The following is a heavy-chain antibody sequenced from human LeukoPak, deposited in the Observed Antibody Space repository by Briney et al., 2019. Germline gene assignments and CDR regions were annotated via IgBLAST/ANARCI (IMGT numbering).Heavy chain of an antibody. D-gene: IGHD2-2*01. J-gene: IGHJ4*02. CDR1: GFTFSSYW. V-gene: IGHV3-7*01. CDR3: ARVPRIVVVPAAVYFDY. CDR2: IKQDGSEK. Sequence: HPGGSLRLSCAASGFTFSSYWMGWVRQAPGKGLEWVANIKQDGSEKYYVDSVKGRFAISRDNAKNSLYLQMNSLRAEDTAVYYCARVPRIVVVPAAVYFDYWGQGTLVTVSS.